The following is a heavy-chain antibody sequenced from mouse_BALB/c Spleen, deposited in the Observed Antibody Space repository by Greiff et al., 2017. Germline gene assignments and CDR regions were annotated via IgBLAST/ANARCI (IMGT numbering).Heavy chain of an antibody. CDR1: GFTFSSYA. CDR2: ISSGGSYT. CDR3: ARDRGNYDYAMDY. J-gene: IGHJ4*01. D-gene: IGHD2-1*01. Sequence: EVKLVESGGGLVKPGGSLKLSCAASGFTFSSYAMSWVRQSPEKRLEWVAEISSGGSYTYYPDTVTGRFTISRDNAKNTLYLEMSSLRSEDTAMYYCARDRGNYDYAMDYWGQGTSVTVSS. V-gene: IGHV5-9-4*01.